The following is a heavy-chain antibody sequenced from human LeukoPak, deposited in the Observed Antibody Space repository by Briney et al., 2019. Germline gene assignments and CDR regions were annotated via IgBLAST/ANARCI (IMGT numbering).Heavy chain of an antibody. CDR2: INKDGSEE. V-gene: IGHV3-7*01. CDR1: GFTLNSYL. J-gene: IGHJ4*02. Sequence: PGGSLRLSCAASGFTLNSYLMTWVRQAPGRGLEWVANINKDGSEESYLVSVKGRFTVSRDNAKNSLYLQMDSLRPDDTAVYYCASGYSYDSLRFWGQGTLVTVSS. D-gene: IGHD3-22*01. CDR3: ASGYSYDSLRF.